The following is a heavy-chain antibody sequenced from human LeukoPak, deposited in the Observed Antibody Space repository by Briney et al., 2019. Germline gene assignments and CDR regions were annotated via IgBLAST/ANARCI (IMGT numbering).Heavy chain of an antibody. D-gene: IGHD6-19*01. J-gene: IGHJ4*02. V-gene: IGHV3-23*01. CDR3: AKERQWLVPDSHFDY. CDR2: ISSSGGTI. CDR1: GFTFRSYA. Sequence: GGSLRLSCAASGFTFRSYAINWVRQAPGKGLEWVSFISSSGGTIYYADSVKGRFTISRDNSKNTLYLQMNSLRAEDTAVYYCAKERQWLVPDSHFDYWGQGTLVTVSS.